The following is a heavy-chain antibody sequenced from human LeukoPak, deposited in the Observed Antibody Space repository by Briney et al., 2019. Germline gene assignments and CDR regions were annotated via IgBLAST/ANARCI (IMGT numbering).Heavy chain of an antibody. J-gene: IGHJ3*02. CDR1: GGSISSGGYY. CDR3: ARGCSTTSCYMRADNAFDI. V-gene: IGHV4-31*03. Sequence: SQTLSLTCTVSGGSISSGGYYWSWIRQHPGTGLEWIGYIYYSGSTYHNPSLKSRVTISIDTSKNQFSLKLSSVTAADTAVYYCARGCSTTSCYMRADNAFDIWGQGTMVTVSS. CDR2: IYYSGST. D-gene: IGHD2-2*01.